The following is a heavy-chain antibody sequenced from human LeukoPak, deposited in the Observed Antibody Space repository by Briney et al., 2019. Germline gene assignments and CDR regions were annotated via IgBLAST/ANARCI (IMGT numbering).Heavy chain of an antibody. CDR3: ATITFSGSYPSSPFDY. V-gene: IGHV3-23*01. CDR2: ISGSGGST. CDR1: GFTFSSYA. J-gene: IGHJ4*02. Sequence: GGSLRLSCAASGFTFSSYAMSWVRQAPGKGLEWVSAISGSGGSTYYADSVKGRFTISRDNSKNTLYLQMNSLRAEDTAVYYCATITFSGSYPSSPFDYWGQGTLVTVSS. D-gene: IGHD3-10*01.